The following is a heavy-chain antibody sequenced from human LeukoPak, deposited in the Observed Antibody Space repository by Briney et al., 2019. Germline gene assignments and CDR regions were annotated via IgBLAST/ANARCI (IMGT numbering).Heavy chain of an antibody. CDR1: GFTFSSYW. J-gene: IGHJ4*02. CDR2: INSDGRST. Sequence: GGSARLSCVASGFTFSSYWMHWVRQAPGKGLVWVSRINSDGRSTSYADSLKARFIISRDNAKNTLYLQMNSLRAEDTAVYYCVRDVWGDRDSYFDYWGQGSLVTVSS. V-gene: IGHV3-74*01. D-gene: IGHD2-21*01. CDR3: VRDVWGDRDSYFDY.